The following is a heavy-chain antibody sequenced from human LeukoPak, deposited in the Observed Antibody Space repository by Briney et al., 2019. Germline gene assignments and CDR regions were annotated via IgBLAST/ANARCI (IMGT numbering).Heavy chain of an antibody. CDR1: AFTFSSYG. D-gene: IGHD6-6*01. CDR2: IWYDGSNK. CDR3: ARDREYSSSGLVWFDP. Sequence: GRSLRLSCAASAFTFSSYGMHWVRQAPGKGLQWVAFIWYDGSNKHYADSVKGRFTISRDNSKNTLYLQINSLRAEDTAVYYCARDREYSSSGLVWFDPWGHGILVTVSS. V-gene: IGHV3-33*01. J-gene: IGHJ5*02.